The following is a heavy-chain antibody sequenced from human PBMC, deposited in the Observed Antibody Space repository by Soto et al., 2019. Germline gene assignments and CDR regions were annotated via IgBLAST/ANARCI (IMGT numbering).Heavy chain of an antibody. V-gene: IGHV3-33*01. J-gene: IGHJ3*02. CDR3: ARDTLRYSYAPDAFDI. CDR1: GFTFSSYG. CDR2: IWYDGSNK. Sequence: QVQLVESGRGVVQPGRSLRLSCAASGFTFSSYGMHWVRQAPGKGLEWVAVIWYDGSNKYYADSVKGRFTISRDNSKNTLYLQMNSLRAEDTAVYYCARDTLRYSYAPDAFDIWGQGTMVTVSS. D-gene: IGHD5-18*01.